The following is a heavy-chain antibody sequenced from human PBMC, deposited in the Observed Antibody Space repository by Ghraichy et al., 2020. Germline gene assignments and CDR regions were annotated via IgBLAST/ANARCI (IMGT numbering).Heavy chain of an antibody. CDR2: ISSSGSDI. Sequence: LSLTCAASGFTFSSYSMNWVRQAPGKGLEWVSSISSSGSDIYYAGSVKGRFTISRDNAQNSLYLHMSSLRDEDTGVYYCARGLAPSFATYEPIDYWGQGTLVTVSS. J-gene: IGHJ4*02. CDR3: ARGLAPSFATYEPIDY. CDR1: GFTFSSYS. D-gene: IGHD3-16*01. V-gene: IGHV3-21*01.